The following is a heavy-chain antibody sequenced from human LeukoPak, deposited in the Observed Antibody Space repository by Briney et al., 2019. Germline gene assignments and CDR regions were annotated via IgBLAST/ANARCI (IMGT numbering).Heavy chain of an antibody. CDR3: AKVAMYYYGSETYFFFDD. CDR2: IKTSGST. CDR1: GASISTYY. V-gene: IGHV4-4*07. Sequence: SETLSLTCRVSGASISTYYWSWIRQPVGKGLEWIGQIKTSGSTHYNSSLESRVTMSLDTSKKQFSLNLTSVTAADTAVYYCAKVAMYYYGSETYFFFDDWGQGTLVTVSS. J-gene: IGHJ4*02. D-gene: IGHD3-10*01.